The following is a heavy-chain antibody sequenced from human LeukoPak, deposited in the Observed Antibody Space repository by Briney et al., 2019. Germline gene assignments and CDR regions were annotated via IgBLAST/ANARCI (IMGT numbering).Heavy chain of an antibody. CDR2: ISGSGGST. D-gene: IGHD3-9*01. J-gene: IGHJ4*02. Sequence: PGGSLRLSCAASGFTFSSYAMSWVRQAPGKGLEWVSAISGSGGSTYYADSVKGRFTISRDNSKNTLYLQMNSLRAEDTAVYYCARDLYYDILTGYFDYWGQGTLVTVSS. CDR3: ARDLYYDILTGYFDY. V-gene: IGHV3-23*01. CDR1: GFTFSSYA.